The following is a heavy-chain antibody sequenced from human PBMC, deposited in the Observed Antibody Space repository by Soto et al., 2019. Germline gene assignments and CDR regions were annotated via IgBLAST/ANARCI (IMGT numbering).Heavy chain of an antibody. Sequence: GGSLRLSCAASGFTFSSYSMNWVRQAPGKGLEWVSSISSSSSSYIYYADSVKGRFTISRDNAKNSLYLQMNSLRAEDTAVYYCAIYDYGDYGNAFDIWGQGTMVTVSS. V-gene: IGHV3-21*01. CDR2: ISSSSSSYI. J-gene: IGHJ3*02. CDR3: AIYDYGDYGNAFDI. CDR1: GFTFSSYS. D-gene: IGHD4-17*01.